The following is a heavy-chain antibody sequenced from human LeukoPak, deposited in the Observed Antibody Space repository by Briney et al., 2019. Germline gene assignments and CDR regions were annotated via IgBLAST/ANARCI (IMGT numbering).Heavy chain of an antibody. Sequence: PSETLSLTCAVYGGSFSGYKWSWIRQPPGKGLEWIGEINHSGNTNYNPSLKSRVTISVDTSRDQFSLKLSSVTAADTAVYYCARWSGSYLHYFDYWGQGTLVTVSS. CDR3: ARWSGSYLHYFDY. CDR2: INHSGNT. D-gene: IGHD1-26*01. V-gene: IGHV4-34*01. CDR1: GGSFSGYK. J-gene: IGHJ4*02.